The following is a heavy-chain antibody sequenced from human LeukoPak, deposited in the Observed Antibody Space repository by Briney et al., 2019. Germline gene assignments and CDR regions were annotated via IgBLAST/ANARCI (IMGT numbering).Heavy chain of an antibody. CDR1: GFTFSSYA. J-gene: IGHJ4*02. CDR3: ARPGTGFDY. CDR2: ISYDGSNK. V-gene: IGHV3-30*04. Sequence: GGTLRLSCAASGFTFSSYAMHWVRQAPGKGLEWVAVISYDGSNKYYADSVKGRFTISRDNSKNTLYLQMNSLRAEDTAVYYCARPGTGFDYWGQGTLVTVSS.